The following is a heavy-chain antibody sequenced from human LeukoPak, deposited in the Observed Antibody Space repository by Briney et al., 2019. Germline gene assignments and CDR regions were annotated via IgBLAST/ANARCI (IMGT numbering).Heavy chain of an antibody. Sequence: SETLSLTCTVSGGSISSSSYYWGWIRQPPGKGLEWIGSIYYSGSTYYNPSLKSRVTISVDTSKNQFSLKLSSVTAADTAVYYCARERRLSIAAAGTGDFDYWGQGTLVTVSS. CDR2: IYYSGST. CDR1: GGSISSSSYY. J-gene: IGHJ4*02. V-gene: IGHV4-39*07. CDR3: ARERRLSIAAAGTGDFDY. D-gene: IGHD6-13*01.